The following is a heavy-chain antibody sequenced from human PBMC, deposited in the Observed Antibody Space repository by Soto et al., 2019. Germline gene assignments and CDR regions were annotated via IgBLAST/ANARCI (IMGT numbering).Heavy chain of an antibody. D-gene: IGHD2-2*01. J-gene: IGHJ3*02. CDR3: ARDRSREGDIVVVPAAIFHVANAFDI. CDR1: GDSVSSNSAA. Sequence: SQTLSLTCAISGDSVSSNSAAWNWIRPSPSRGLEWLGRTYYRSKWYNDYAVSVKSRITINPDTSKNQFSLQLNSVTPEDTAVYYCARDRSREGDIVVVPAAIFHVANAFDIWGQGTMVTVSS. CDR2: TYYRSKWYN. V-gene: IGHV6-1*01.